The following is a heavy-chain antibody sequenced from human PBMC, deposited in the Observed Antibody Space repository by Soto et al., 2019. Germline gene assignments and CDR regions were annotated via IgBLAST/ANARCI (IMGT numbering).Heavy chain of an antibody. CDR1: GFTFSSHS. CDR3: AREPGVSSGWYVDY. Sequence: PGGSLRLSCAASGFTFSSHSMNWVRQAPGKGLEWVSSITRSRSYLNYADSVKGRFTISRDHAKTSLYLQMNSLRAEDTAVSYCAREPGVSSGWYVDYWGQGTLVTVSA. J-gene: IGHJ4*02. CDR2: ITRSRSYL. V-gene: IGHV3-21*01. D-gene: IGHD6-19*01.